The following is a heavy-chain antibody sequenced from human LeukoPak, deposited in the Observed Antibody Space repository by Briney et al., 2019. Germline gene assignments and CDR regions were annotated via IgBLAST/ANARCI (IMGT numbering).Heavy chain of an antibody. D-gene: IGHD2-2*01. J-gene: IGHJ4*02. Sequence: SVKVSCKASGFTFTSSAMQWVRQARGQRLEWIGGIVVGSGNTNYAQKFQERVTITRDMSTSTAYMELSSLRSEDTAVYYCAAVGASSSEIPHEDYWGQGTLVTVSS. CDR1: GFTFTSSA. CDR3: AAVGASSSEIPHEDY. CDR2: IVVGSGNT. V-gene: IGHV1-58*02.